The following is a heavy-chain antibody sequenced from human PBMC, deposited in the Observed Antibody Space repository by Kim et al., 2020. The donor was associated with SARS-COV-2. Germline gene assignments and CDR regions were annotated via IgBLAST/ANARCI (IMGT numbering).Heavy chain of an antibody. CDR3: ARAHSYCGGDCYPLDY. Sequence: KFQGRVTITADETTSTAYMELSSLRSGDTAVYYCARAHSYCGGDCYPLDYWGQGTLVTVSS. D-gene: IGHD2-21*02. V-gene: IGHV1-69*01. J-gene: IGHJ4*02.